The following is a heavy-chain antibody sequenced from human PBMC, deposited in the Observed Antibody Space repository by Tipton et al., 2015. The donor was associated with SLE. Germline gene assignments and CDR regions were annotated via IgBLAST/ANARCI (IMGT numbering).Heavy chain of an antibody. Sequence: TLSLTCAVYGGSFSGHYWNWIRHPPGKGLEWIGEINHSGSTNYNPSLKSRVTISVDTSKNQFSLKLSSVAAADSAVYYCARAIGGAIVVVPAAIRAFDIWGHVTMVTFSS. CDR1: GGSFSGHY. V-gene: IGHV4-34*01. CDR2: INHSGST. D-gene: IGHD2-2*01. CDR3: ARAIGGAIVVVPAAIRAFDI. J-gene: IGHJ3*02.